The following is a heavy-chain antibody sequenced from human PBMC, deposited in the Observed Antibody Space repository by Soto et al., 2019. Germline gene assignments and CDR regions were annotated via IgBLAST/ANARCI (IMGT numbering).Heavy chain of an antibody. Sequence: GGSLRLSCAASGFTFSSYAMSWVRQAPGKGLEWVSAISGSGGSTYYADSVKGRFTISRDNSKNTLYLQMNSLRAEDTAVYYCAKCRRYGDPTYYYYYMDVWGKGTTVTVAS. CDR2: ISGSGGST. V-gene: IGHV3-23*01. CDR1: GFTFSSYA. CDR3: AKCRRYGDPTYYYYYMDV. J-gene: IGHJ6*03. D-gene: IGHD4-17*01.